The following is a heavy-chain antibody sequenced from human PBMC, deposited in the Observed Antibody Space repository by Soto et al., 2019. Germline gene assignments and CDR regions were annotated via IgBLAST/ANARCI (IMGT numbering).Heavy chain of an antibody. V-gene: IGHV1-46*01. D-gene: IGHD2-21*02. CDR1: GYSFISHY. CDR2: IHPAGINT. Sequence: ASVKVSCKAFGYSFISHYMHWVRQAPGQGLEWMGTIHPAGINTAYAQKFQGRVTMTTDTSTSTAYMELSRLRSDDTAVYYCARSPGGVVTAMYYFDYWG. J-gene: IGHJ4*01. CDR3: ARSPGGVVTAMYYFDY.